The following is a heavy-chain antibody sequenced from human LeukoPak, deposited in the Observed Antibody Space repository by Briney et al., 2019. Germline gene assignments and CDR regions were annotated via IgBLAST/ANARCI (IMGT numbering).Heavy chain of an antibody. CDR1: GGSIDNYY. D-gene: IGHD1-26*01. CDR2: VYYGGIT. Sequence: SETLSLTCTVSGGSIDNYYWTWIRQPPGKGLEWIGYVYYGGITKYNPSLMSRVTISVDTSKNQFSLELTSVTAADTAVYSCATNGNPGRNWFDPWGQGILVTVSS. CDR3: ATNGNPGRNWFDP. J-gene: IGHJ5*02. V-gene: IGHV4-59*08.